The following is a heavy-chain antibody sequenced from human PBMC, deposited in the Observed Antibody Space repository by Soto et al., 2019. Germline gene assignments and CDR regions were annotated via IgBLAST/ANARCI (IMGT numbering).Heavy chain of an antibody. CDR3: AREPPHYDSSGYYYYYGMDV. V-gene: IGHV1-46*01. CDR2: INPSGCST. D-gene: IGHD3-22*01. Sequence: SXKVSCKASGYTXSSYYMHLVRQAPGQGLEWMGIINPSGCSTSYAQKFQGRVTMTRDTSTSTVYMDLRSLRSEDKAVYYCAREPPHYDSSGYYYYYGMDVWGQGTTGTVSS. CDR1: GYTXSSYY. J-gene: IGHJ6*02.